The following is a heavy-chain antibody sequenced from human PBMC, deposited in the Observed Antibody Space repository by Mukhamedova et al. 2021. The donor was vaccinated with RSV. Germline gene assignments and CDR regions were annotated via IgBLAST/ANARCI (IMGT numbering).Heavy chain of an antibody. Sequence: ISSSGSTIYYADSVKGRFTISRDNAKNSLYLQMNSLRAEDTAVYYCARVIGTYFDYWGQGTLVTFSS. D-gene: IGHD3-10*01. CDR3: ARVIGTYFDY. CDR2: ISSSGSTI. V-gene: IGHV3-48*03. J-gene: IGHJ4*02.